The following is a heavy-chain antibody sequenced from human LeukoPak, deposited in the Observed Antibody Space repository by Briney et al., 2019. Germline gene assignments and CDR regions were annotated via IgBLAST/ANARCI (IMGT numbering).Heavy chain of an antibody. D-gene: IGHD3-10*01. CDR3: AKDSLHSYYGSGSYQAHYFDY. CDR1: GFTFSSYG. J-gene: IGHJ4*02. CDR2: IRYDGSNK. Sequence: PGGSLRLSCAASGFTFSSYGMHWVRQAPGKGLEWVAFIRYDGSNKYYADSVKGRFTISRDNSKNTLYLQMNSLRAEDTAVYYCAKDSLHSYYGSGSYQAHYFDYWGQGTLVTVSS. V-gene: IGHV3-30*02.